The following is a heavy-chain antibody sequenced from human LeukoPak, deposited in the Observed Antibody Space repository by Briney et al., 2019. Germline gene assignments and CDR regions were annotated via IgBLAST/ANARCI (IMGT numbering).Heavy chain of an antibody. V-gene: IGHV1-69*05. Sequence: SVKVSCKASGGTFSSYAISWVRQAPGQGLEWMGGIIPIFGTANYAQKFQGRVTITTDESTSTAYMELSSLRSEDTAVYYCARDGGRRAQGYCSSTSCYYYYYYYMDVWGKGTTVTVSS. CDR1: GGTFSSYA. D-gene: IGHD2-2*01. CDR2: IIPIFGTA. J-gene: IGHJ6*03. CDR3: ARDGGRRAQGYCSSTSCYYYYYYYMDV.